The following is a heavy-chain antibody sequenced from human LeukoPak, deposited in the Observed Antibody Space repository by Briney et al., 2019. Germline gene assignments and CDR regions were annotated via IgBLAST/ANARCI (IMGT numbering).Heavy chain of an antibody. V-gene: IGHV1-69*06. CDR1: GGTFSSYA. Sequence: SVKVSCKASGGTFSSYAISWVRQAPGQGLEWMGGIIPIFGTANYAQKFQGRVTITADKSTSTAYMELSSLRSEDTAVYYCASPLKYCSSTSCPFDYWGQGTLVTVSP. CDR3: ASPLKYCSSTSCPFDY. D-gene: IGHD2-2*01. J-gene: IGHJ4*02. CDR2: IIPIFGTA.